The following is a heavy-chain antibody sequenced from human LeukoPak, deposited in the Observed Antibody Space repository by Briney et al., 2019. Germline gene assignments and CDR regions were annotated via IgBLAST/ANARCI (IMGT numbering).Heavy chain of an antibody. J-gene: IGHJ3*02. D-gene: IGHD1-20*01. CDR3: ARARLYNLNDDPAFDI. CDR1: GFTVSSSY. Sequence: GGSLRLSCAASGFTVSSSYLSWVRQAPGKGLEWVSLIYRGGGTYYADSVKGRFTISGDSSKNTLFLQMNSLRAEDTAVYYCARARLYNLNDDPAFDIWGQGTMVSVSS. V-gene: IGHV3-53*01. CDR2: IYRGGGT.